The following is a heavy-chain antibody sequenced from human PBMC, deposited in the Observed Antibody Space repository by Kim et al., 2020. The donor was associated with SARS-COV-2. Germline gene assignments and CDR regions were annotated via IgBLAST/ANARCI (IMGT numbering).Heavy chain of an antibody. CDR2: ISWNSGSI. Sequence: GGSLRLSCAASGFTFDDYAMHWVRQAPGKGLEWVSGISWNSGSIGYADSVKGRFTISRDNAKNSLYLQMNSLRAEDTALYYCAKDTRGYSGYDSAYYFDYWGQGTLVTVSS. D-gene: IGHD5-12*01. CDR3: AKDTRGYSGYDSAYYFDY. CDR1: GFTFDDYA. V-gene: IGHV3-9*01. J-gene: IGHJ4*02.